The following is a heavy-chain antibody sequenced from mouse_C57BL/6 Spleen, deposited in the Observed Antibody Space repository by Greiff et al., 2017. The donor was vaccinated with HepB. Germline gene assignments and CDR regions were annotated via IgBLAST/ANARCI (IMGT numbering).Heavy chain of an antibody. V-gene: IGHV1-12*01. CDR3: ARPYYGSSYWYFDV. CDR2: IYPGNGDT. Sequence: SGAELVRPGASVKMSCKASGYTFTSYNMHWVKQTPRQGLEWIGAIYPGNGDTSYNQKFKGKATLTVDKSSSTAYMQLSSLTSDDSAVYFCARPYYGSSYWYFDVWGTGTTVTVSS. CDR1: GYTFTSYN. J-gene: IGHJ1*03. D-gene: IGHD1-1*01.